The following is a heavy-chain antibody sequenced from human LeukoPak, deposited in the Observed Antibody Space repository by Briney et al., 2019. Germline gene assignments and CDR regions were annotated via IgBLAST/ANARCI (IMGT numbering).Heavy chain of an antibody. CDR2: ISGSGGST. Sequence: GGSLRHSSAASGFIFSSYAMSWVRQAPGKGLEWVSTISGSGGSTYYADSVKGRFTLSRDNSKNTVYLQMNSLRAEDTSVYYCAKYRSCINDVCHEDFDYWGQGSLVTVSS. CDR1: GFIFSSYA. V-gene: IGHV3-23*01. CDR3: AKYRSCINDVCHEDFDY. D-gene: IGHD2-8*01. J-gene: IGHJ4*02.